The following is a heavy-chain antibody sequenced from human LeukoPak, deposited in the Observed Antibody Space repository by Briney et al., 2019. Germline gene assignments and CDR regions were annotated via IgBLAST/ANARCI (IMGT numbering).Heavy chain of an antibody. V-gene: IGHV1-2*02. CDR1: EYTFTGYY. Sequence: ASVKVSCKASEYTFTGYYIHWVRQAPGQGLEWMGWINPNSGGTNYAQKFQGRVTMTRDTSISTAYMELSRLRSDDTAVYYCARTYYYDSSGYYWGFDYWGQGTLVTVSS. D-gene: IGHD3-22*01. CDR3: ARTYYYDSSGYYWGFDY. J-gene: IGHJ4*02. CDR2: INPNSGGT.